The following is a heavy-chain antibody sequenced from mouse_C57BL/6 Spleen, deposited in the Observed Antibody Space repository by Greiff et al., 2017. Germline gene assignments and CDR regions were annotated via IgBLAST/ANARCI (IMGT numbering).Heavy chain of an antibody. J-gene: IGHJ4*01. CDR3: ARDNDYDPNYYAMDY. Sequence: EVQLVESGGGLVKPGGSLKLSCAASGFTFSSYAMSWVRQTPEKRLEWVATISDGGSYTYYPDNVKGRFTISRDNAKTNLYLQMSHLKSEDTAMYYCARDNDYDPNYYAMDYWGQGTSVTVSS. CDR2: ISDGGSYT. D-gene: IGHD2-4*01. CDR1: GFTFSSYA. V-gene: IGHV5-4*01.